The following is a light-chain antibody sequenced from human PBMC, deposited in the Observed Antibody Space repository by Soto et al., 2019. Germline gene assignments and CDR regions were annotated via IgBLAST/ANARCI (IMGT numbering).Light chain of an antibody. CDR2: GAS. V-gene: IGKV3-20*01. J-gene: IGKJ4*01. CDR1: QSVSSSY. CDR3: QQYGSSRLT. Sequence: EIVLTQSPSTLSLSPGERATLSCRASQSVSSSYLAWYQQKPGQAPRLLIYGASSRATGIPDRFSGSGSGTDFTLTISRLEPEDFAVYYCQQYGSSRLTFGRGTKVDIK.